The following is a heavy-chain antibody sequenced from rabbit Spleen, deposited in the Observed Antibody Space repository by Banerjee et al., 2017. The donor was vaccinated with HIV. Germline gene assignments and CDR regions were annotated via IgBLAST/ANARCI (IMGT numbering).Heavy chain of an antibody. V-gene: IGHV1S40*01. D-gene: IGHD1-1*01. Sequence: QSLEESGGDLVKPGASLTLTCTASGFSFSSSDWIYWVRQAPGKGLEWIGYIDPVFGTTYYASWAKGRFTISKTSSTTVTLQMTSLTAADTATYFCARADRLASSSGYDLWGPGTLVTVS. CDR3: ARADRLASSSGYDL. CDR2: IDPVFGTT. J-gene: IGHJ4*01. CDR1: GFSFSSSDW.